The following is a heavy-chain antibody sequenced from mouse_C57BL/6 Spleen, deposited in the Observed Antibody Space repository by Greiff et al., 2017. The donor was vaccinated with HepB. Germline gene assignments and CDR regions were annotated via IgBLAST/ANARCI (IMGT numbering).Heavy chain of an antibody. J-gene: IGHJ1*01. CDR1: GFTFSSYT. V-gene: IGHV5-9*01. Sequence: EVKLVESGGGLVKPGGSLKLSCAASGFTFSSYTMSWVRQTPEKRLEWVATISGGGGKTYYPDSVKGRFTISRDNAKNTLYLQMSSLRSEDTALYYCARQDDGYPWYFDVWGQGTTVTVSS. D-gene: IGHD2-3*01. CDR3: ARQDDGYPWYFDV. CDR2: ISGGGGKT.